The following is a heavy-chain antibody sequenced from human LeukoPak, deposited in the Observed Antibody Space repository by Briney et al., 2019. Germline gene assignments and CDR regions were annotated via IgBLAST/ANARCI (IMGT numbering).Heavy chain of an antibody. CDR3: ARGTHDYGDYSNPMTLTDYYGMDV. D-gene: IGHD4-17*01. Sequence: SETLSLTCTVSGGSISSYYWSWIRQPPGKGLEWIGYIYYSGSTNYNPSLKSRVTISVDTSKNQFSLKLSSVTAADTAVYCCARGTHDYGDYSNPMTLTDYYGMDVWGQGTTVTVSS. CDR2: IYYSGST. J-gene: IGHJ6*02. CDR1: GGSISSYY. V-gene: IGHV4-59*01.